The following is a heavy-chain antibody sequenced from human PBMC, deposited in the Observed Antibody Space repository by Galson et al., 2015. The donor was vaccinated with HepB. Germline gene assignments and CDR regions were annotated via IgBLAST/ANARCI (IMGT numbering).Heavy chain of an antibody. Sequence: SLRLSCAGSGFIFRHHAMTWIRQAPGKGLEWVAGINGRGSTRYYSDAVKGRFSISRDNSKDTVLLQMDNLRAEDTAVYYCVKEGSWFGGDWFDPWGQGALVTVS. D-gene: IGHD3-16*01. CDR3: VKEGSWFGGDWFDP. J-gene: IGHJ5*02. CDR1: GFIFRHHA. CDR2: INGRGSTR. V-gene: IGHV3-23*01.